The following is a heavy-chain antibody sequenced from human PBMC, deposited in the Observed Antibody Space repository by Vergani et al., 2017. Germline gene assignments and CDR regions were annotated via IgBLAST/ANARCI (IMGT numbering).Heavy chain of an antibody. D-gene: IGHD2-2*01. V-gene: IGHV3-30*03. CDR2: ISHDGSKK. Sequence: QVQLVESGGGVVQPGRSLRFSCAASGFTFSNYGMHWVRQAPGKGLEWVAVISHDGSKKYYADSVKGRFTISRDNSKNTLYLQMNSLRAEDTAVYYCARDPRYQLLRPYYVDVWGKGTTVTVSS. J-gene: IGHJ6*03. CDR1: GFTFSNYG. CDR3: ARDPRYQLLRPYYVDV.